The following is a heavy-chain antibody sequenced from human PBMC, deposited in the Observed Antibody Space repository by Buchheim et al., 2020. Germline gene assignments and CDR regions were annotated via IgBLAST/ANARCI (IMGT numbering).Heavy chain of an antibody. CDR3: ARDAADYGVRFWFDC. CDR2: ITGSSGDI. Sequence: EAQLVESGGGLVQPGGSLRLTCAASGFTFSAYSMNWVRQAPGKGLEWISYITGSSGDIVYADSVRGRFSISRDNAKNSLYLQINSLRSEDTAVYYCARDAADYGVRFWFDCWGQGT. J-gene: IGHJ5*01. V-gene: IGHV3-48*01. CDR1: GFTFSAYS. D-gene: IGHD4/OR15-4a*01.